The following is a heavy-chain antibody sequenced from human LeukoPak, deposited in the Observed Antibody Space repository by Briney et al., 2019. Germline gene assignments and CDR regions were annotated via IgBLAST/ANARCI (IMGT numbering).Heavy chain of an antibody. D-gene: IGHD2/OR15-2a*01. CDR1: GFTFSSYA. Sequence: GRSLRLSCAASGFTFSSYAMHWVRQAPGKGLEWVAVISYDGSNKYHADSLKGRFTISRDNSKNTLYLQMNSLRGEDTAVYYCAKDYATFEAFDIWGQGTMVTVSS. J-gene: IGHJ3*02. CDR3: AKDYATFEAFDI. V-gene: IGHV3-30*04. CDR2: ISYDGSNK.